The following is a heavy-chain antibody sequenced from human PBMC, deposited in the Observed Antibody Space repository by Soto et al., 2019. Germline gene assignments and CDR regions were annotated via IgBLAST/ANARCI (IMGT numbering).Heavy chain of an antibody. V-gene: IGHV3-72*01. J-gene: IGHJ6*02. D-gene: IGHD3-16*01. CDR2: IRNKVSSHTT. Sequence: GGSLRLSCAASGFTFTDHHMDWVRQAAGKGLEWVGRIRNKVSSHTTEYAASVRGRFTISRDDSKNSLYLQMNSLQTEDTAVYLCGIIGGVYSCSSVFVSWGQGTTVNVSS. CDR1: GFTFTDHH. CDR3: GIIGGVYSCSSVFVS.